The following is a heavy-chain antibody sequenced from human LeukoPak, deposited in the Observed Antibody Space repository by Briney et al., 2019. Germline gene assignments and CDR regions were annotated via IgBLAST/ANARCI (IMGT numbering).Heavy chain of an antibody. Sequence: PGGSLRLSCAASGFTFSSYALTWVRQAPGKGLEWVSAISGSSDSTLSADSVKGRFTISRDNSKNTLYLQMNSLRAEDTAVYYCAKTQRDCSSTSCSRYFGMDVWGQGTTVTVSS. CDR1: GFTFSSYA. CDR2: ISGSSDST. J-gene: IGHJ6*02. D-gene: IGHD2-2*01. CDR3: AKTQRDCSSTSCSRYFGMDV. V-gene: IGHV3-23*01.